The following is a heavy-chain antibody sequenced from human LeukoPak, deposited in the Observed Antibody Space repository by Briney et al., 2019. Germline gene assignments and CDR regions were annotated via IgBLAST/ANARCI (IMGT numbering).Heavy chain of an antibody. CDR2: MNPNRGGT. D-gene: IGHD6-13*01. CDR1: GFTFTAYY. J-gene: IGHJ6*03. CDR3: ARVYEQQLGYYYYYMDV. V-gene: IGHV1-2*02. Sequence: ASVKVSCKASGFTFTAYYMHWVRQAPGQRLKWMGWMNPNRGGTNYAQKLQGRVIMTWDTSISTASMELSRLRSDDTAVYYCARVYEQQLGYYYYYMDVWGKGTTVTVSS.